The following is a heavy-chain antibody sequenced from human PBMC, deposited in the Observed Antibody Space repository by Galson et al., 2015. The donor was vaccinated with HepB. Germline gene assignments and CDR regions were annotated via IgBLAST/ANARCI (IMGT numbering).Heavy chain of an antibody. CDR2: LNSDGSST. D-gene: IGHD3-10*01. Sequence: SLRLSCAASGFTLSSYWTHWVRQAPGKGVVWVSRLNSDGSSTSYADSVRGRFTISRDNAKNTLYLQMNSLRAEDTAVYYCAREFGSTNRGAFGIWGQGTMVTVPS. V-gene: IGHV3-74*01. J-gene: IGHJ3*02. CDR3: AREFGSTNRGAFGI. CDR1: GFTLSSYW.